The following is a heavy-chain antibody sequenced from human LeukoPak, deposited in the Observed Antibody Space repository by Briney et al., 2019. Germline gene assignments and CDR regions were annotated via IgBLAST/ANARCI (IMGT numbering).Heavy chain of an antibody. CDR1: GFTFSSYT. V-gene: IGHV3-64D*06. CDR3: VKGSGYFDY. CDR2: ISDKGAGT. D-gene: IGHD3-10*01. J-gene: IGHJ4*02. Sequence: GGSLRLSCAASGFTFSSYTMHWVRQAPGKGLEYVSAISDKGAGTYYSDSVTGRFTISRDNSKNTLYLQMSSLRPEDTAVYYCVKGSGYFDYWGQGTLVTVSS.